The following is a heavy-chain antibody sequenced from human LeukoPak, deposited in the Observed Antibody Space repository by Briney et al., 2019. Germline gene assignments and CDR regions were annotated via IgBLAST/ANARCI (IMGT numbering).Heavy chain of an antibody. D-gene: IGHD6-19*01. J-gene: IGHJ3*02. CDR2: IYYSGST. V-gene: IGHV4-39*07. CDR3: ARQFSSGPGGLDAFDI. CDR1: GGSISSSSYY. Sequence: PSETLSLTCTVSGGSISSSSYYWGWIRQPPGKGLEWIGSIYYSGSTYYNPSLKSRVTISVDTSKNQFSLKLSSVTAADTAVYYCARQFSSGPGGLDAFDIWGQGTMVTVSS.